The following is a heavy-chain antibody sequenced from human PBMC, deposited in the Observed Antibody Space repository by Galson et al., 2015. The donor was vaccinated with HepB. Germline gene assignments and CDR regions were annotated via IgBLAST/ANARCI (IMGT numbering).Heavy chain of an antibody. V-gene: IGHV1-3*01. D-gene: IGHD6-13*01. CDR2: ISVGNGYT. CDR3: ARDRRAYSSSYLPWFDP. CDR1: GYTFTSYG. J-gene: IGHJ5*02. Sequence: SVKVSCKASGYTFTSYGMHWVRQAPGQRLEWMGWISVGNGYTKYSQKFQGRVTITRDTSASTAHMELSSLRSEDTAVYYCARDRRAYSSSYLPWFDPWGQGTLVTVSS.